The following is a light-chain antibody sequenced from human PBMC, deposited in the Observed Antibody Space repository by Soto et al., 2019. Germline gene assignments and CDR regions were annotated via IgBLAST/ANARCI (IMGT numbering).Light chain of an antibody. CDR3: CSYTGFYYYV. CDR1: SSDVGGYNY. CDR2: DVS. J-gene: IGLJ1*01. Sequence: QSALTQPRSVSGSPGQSVTISCTGTSSDVGGYNYVSWYQQYPGKAPKVMIYDVSKRPSGVPDRFSGSKSGNTASLTISGLQAEDEAAYYCCSYTGFYYYVLGNGTKVTV. V-gene: IGLV2-11*01.